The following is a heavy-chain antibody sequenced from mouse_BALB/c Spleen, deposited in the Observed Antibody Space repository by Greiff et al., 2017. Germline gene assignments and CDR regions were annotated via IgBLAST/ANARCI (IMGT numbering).Heavy chain of an antibody. V-gene: IGHV14-1*02. CDR2: IDPENGNT. D-gene: IGHD2-1*01. CDR1: GFNIKDYY. J-gene: IGHJ3*01. CDR3: ARAGGNYEAWFAY. Sequence: VQLQQSGAELVRPGALVKLSCKASGFNIKDYYMHWVQQRPEQGLEWIGWIDPENGNTIYDPKFQGKASITADTSANTAYLQLSSLTSEDTAVYYCARAGGNYEAWFAYWGQGTLVTVSA.